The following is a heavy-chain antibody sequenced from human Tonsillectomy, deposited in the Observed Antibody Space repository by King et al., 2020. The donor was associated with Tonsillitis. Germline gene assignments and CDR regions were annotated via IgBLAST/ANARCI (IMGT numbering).Heavy chain of an antibody. D-gene: IGHD5-12*01. CDR3: ATEGLAAALGGYRPPFDY. V-gene: IGHV1-24*01. Sequence: QLVQSGAEVKKPGASVKVSCKVSGYTLSELSMHWVRQAPGKGLEWMGGFDPEDGETIYAQKFQGRVTMTEDTSTDTAYMELSSLRSEDTAVYYCATEGLAAALGGYRPPFDYWGQGTLVTVSS. CDR1: GYTLSELS. J-gene: IGHJ4*02. CDR2: FDPEDGET.